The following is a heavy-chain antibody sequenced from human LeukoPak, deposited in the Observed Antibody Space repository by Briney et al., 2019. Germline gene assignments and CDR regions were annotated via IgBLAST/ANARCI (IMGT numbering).Heavy chain of an antibody. Sequence: SETLSLTCTVSGGSFSSGSYYWSWIRQPPGKGLEWIGYIYYSGSTNYNPSLKSRVTISVDTSENQFSLKLSSVTAADTAVYYCARSGSFDDYWGQGTLVTVSS. V-gene: IGHV4-61*01. J-gene: IGHJ4*02. CDR3: ARSGSFDDY. CDR1: GGSFSSGSYY. CDR2: IYYSGST. D-gene: IGHD1-26*01.